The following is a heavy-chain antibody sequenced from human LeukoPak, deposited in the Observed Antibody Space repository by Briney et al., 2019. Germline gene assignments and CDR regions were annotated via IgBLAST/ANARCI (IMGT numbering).Heavy chain of an antibody. CDR3: ATWAFYHNWDV. D-gene: IGHD5-24*01. V-gene: IGHV3-43*02. CDR2: IKADGSGT. Sequence: PGGSLRLSCAASGFTIGPYAMYWVRQGPGRGLEWVSVIKADGSGTFYADSVRGRFTTSRDNSKNSLYLQMNSLKSQDTALYYCATWAFYHNWDVGAQGTTDIVPS. J-gene: IGHJ6*02. CDR1: GFTIGPYA.